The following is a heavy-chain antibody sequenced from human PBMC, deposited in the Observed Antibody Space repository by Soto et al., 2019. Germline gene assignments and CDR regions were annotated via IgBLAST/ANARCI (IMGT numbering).Heavy chain of an antibody. CDR1: GGTFSNYA. J-gene: IGHJ3*02. Sequence: QVQLVQSGAEVKKPGSSVKVSCRVSGGTFSNYAISWVRQAPGQGLEWMGGIIPLFGAANYAQKFQGRLTIAAAEATGTEYTDASCLRSEVPVVYYCARAWYMVMTGGEAFDSWCQGTMVSVSS. CDR2: IIPLFGAA. D-gene: IGHD2-21*02. CDR3: ARAWYMVMTGGEAFDS. V-gene: IGHV1-69*12.